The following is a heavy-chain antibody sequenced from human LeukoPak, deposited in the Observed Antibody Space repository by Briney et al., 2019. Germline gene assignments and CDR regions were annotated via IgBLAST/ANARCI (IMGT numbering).Heavy chain of an antibody. CDR2: IIPIFGTA. CDR1: GYTFTSYG. J-gene: IGHJ3*02. CDR3: ARDRRDYYYGSGSYFFDI. V-gene: IGHV1-69*06. Sequence: ASVKVSCKASGYTFTSYGISWVRQAPGQGLEWMGGIIPIFGTANYAQKFQGRVTITADKSTSTAYMELSCLRSEDTAVYYCARDRRDYYYGSGSYFFDIWGQGTMVTVSS. D-gene: IGHD3-10*01.